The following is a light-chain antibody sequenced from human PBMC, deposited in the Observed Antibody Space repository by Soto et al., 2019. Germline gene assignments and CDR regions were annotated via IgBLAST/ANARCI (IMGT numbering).Light chain of an antibody. CDR1: SSDVGAYKY. CDR2: EVT. CDR3: TSYVGHDSWV. Sequence: QSALTQPPSASGSPGQSVTISCTGTSSDVGAYKYVSWYQQYPGKAPKLMIYEVTKRPSGVPDRFSGSKSGNTASLTVAGLHADDEADYYRTSYVGHDSWVFGGGTKVTVL. V-gene: IGLV2-8*01. J-gene: IGLJ3*02.